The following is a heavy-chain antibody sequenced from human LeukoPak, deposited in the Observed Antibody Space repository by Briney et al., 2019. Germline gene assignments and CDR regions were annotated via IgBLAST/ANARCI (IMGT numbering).Heavy chain of an antibody. CDR2: IIPVLNIT. J-gene: IGHJ6*02. D-gene: IGHD5-18*01. Sequence: SVKVSCKTSGGSLSSSAITWVRPAPGQGLEWMGRIIPVLNITTYAQKFQGSVTITADTSTSTVYMELSSLRSEETAVYYCARDQGLTAPPPYGLDVWGQGTTVIVSS. CDR1: GGSLSSSA. CDR3: ARDQGLTAPPPYGLDV. V-gene: IGHV1-69*04.